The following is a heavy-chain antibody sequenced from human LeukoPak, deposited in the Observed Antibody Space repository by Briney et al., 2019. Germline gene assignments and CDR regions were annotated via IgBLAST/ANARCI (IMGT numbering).Heavy chain of an antibody. CDR1: GFTFSNYE. D-gene: IGHD6-13*01. CDR2: ISNTGDII. Sequence: GGSLRLSCAASGFTFSNYEMNWVRQAPGKGLEWISHISNTGDIIHYADSVEGRFTISRDNAKNSLYLQMNSLRAEDTAVYYCAKDAAAAVGTVYMDVWGKGTTVTISS. J-gene: IGHJ6*03. CDR3: AKDAAAAVGTVYMDV. V-gene: IGHV3-48*03.